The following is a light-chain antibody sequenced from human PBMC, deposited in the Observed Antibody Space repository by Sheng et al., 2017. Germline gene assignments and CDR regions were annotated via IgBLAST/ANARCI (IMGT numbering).Light chain of an antibody. Sequence: ELVLTQSPGTLSLSPGERATLSCRASQNVDRSYLAWYQQKPGQAPRLLIYGASSRATGIPDRFSGSGSGTDFTLTISRLEPEDFAVYYCQQYGSSPPDFGGGTKVEIK. J-gene: IGKJ4*01. V-gene: IGKV3-20*01. CDR1: QNVDRSY. CDR2: GAS. CDR3: QQYGSSPPD.